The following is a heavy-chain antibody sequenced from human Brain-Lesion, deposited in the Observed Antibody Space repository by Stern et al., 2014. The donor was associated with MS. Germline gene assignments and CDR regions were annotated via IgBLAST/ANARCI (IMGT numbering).Heavy chain of an antibody. V-gene: IGHV3-30*01. CDR1: GFTFSYHA. J-gene: IGHJ4*02. D-gene: IGHD4-17*01. CDR2: ISYDGSDK. CDR3: ARGGAVTTSDYSLDY. Sequence: VQLVESGGGVVQPGRSLRLSCAASGFTFSYHAMHWVRQAPGKGLEWVALISYDGSDKNDADSVKGRFTISRDNSRNTLYLQRNSLRVDDTAVYYCARGGAVTTSDYSLDYWGQGILVTVSS.